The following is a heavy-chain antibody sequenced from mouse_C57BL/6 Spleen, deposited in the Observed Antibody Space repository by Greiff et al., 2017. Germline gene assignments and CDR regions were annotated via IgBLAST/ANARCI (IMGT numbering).Heavy chain of an antibody. Sequence: EVMLVESGGGLVKPGGSLKLSCAASGFTFSSYAMSWVRQTPEKRLEWVATISDGGSYTYYPDNVKGRFTISRDNAKNNLYLQMSHLKSEDTAMYYCARDPDGSTLDYWGQGTTLTVSS. CDR3: ARDPDGSTLDY. V-gene: IGHV5-4*01. J-gene: IGHJ2*01. CDR1: GFTFSSYA. CDR2: ISDGGSYT. D-gene: IGHD1-1*01.